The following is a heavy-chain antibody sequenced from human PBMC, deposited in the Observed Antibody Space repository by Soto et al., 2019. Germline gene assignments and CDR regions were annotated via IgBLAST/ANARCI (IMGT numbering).Heavy chain of an antibody. J-gene: IGHJ6*02. CDR2: ISAYNGNT. D-gene: IGHD6-13*01. CDR3: ARDPPREAAADYYYYGMDV. Sequence: ASVKVSCKASGYTFTSYGISWVRQAPGQGLEWMGWISAYNGNTNYAQKLQGRVTMTTDTSTSTAYMELRSLRSDDTAVYYCARDPPREAAADYYYYGMDVWGQGTTVTVSS. CDR1: GYTFTSYG. V-gene: IGHV1-18*01.